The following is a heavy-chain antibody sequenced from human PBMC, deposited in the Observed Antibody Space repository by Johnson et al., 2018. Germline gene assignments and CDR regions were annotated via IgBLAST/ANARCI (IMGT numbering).Heavy chain of an antibody. Sequence: QVQLVQSGGGVVQPGRSLRLSCAASGFTFSSYGMHWVRQAPGKGLEWVAVISYDGSNKYYADSVKGRFTISRDNYKNTLYLQMNSLRAEDTAVYYCVKGPYYYISGTYLQDGGQGTLVTVSS. CDR1: GFTFSSYG. V-gene: IGHV3-30*18. CDR2: ISYDGSNK. CDR3: VKGPYYYISGTYLQD. D-gene: IGHD3-10*01. J-gene: IGHJ1*01.